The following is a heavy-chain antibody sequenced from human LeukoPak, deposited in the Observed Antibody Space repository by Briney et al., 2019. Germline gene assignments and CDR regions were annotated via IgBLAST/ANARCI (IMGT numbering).Heavy chain of an antibody. V-gene: IGHV3-23*01. CDR1: GFTFSNYA. J-gene: IGHJ4*02. Sequence: SGGSLRLSCAASGFTFSNYAMRWVRQAPGKGLEWVSGITGSGDKTYYTDSLKGRFTISRDNSKNTLFLQISSLRADDTAVYYCAKDRVTTVTTFFSQFDFWGQGTLVTVSS. CDR3: AKDRVTTVTTFFSQFDF. D-gene: IGHD4-11*01. CDR2: ITGSGDKT.